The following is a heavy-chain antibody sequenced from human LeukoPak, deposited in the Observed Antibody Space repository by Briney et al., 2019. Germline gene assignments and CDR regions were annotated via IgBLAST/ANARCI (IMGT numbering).Heavy chain of an antibody. CDR1: GFTVSSNY. J-gene: IGHJ5*02. CDR2: IYSGGST. V-gene: IGHV3-53*01. CDR3: ARESTDGQYYDFWSGYYTNNKNWFDP. Sequence: GGSLRLSCAASGFTVSSNYMSWVRQAPGKGLEWVSLIYSGGSTYYADSVKGRFTISRDNSKNTLYLQMNSLRAEDTAVYYCARESTDGQYYDFWSGYYTNNKNWFDPWGQGTLVTVSS. D-gene: IGHD3-3*01.